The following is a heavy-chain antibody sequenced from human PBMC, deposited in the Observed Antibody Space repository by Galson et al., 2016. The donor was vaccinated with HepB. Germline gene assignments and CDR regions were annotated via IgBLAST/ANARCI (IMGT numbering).Heavy chain of an antibody. Sequence: SLRLSCAASGFSFNSFPMNWVRQAPGKGLEWVAHISTGGSTIYYADSVKGRFTISRDNAKDSLYLQMNSLRDEDTAVYYCATPTLIPPAWGQGTMVTVSS. CDR3: ATPTLIPPA. J-gene: IGHJ3*01. V-gene: IGHV3-48*02. CDR1: GFSFNSFP. D-gene: IGHD4-17*01. CDR2: ISTGGSTI.